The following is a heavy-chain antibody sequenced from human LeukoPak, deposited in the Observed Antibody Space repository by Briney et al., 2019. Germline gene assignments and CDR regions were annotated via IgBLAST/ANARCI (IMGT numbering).Heavy chain of an antibody. V-gene: IGHV1-69*04. J-gene: IGHJ1*01. CDR2: IIPILGIA. D-gene: IGHD3-22*01. Sequence: GASVKVSCKASGGTFSSYAISWVRQAPGQGLEWMGRIIPILGIANYAQKFQGRVTITADKSTSTAYMELSSLRSEDTAVYYCARGGYYDSSGYSFQHWGQGTLVTVSS. CDR1: GGTFSSYA. CDR3: ARGGYYDSSGYSFQH.